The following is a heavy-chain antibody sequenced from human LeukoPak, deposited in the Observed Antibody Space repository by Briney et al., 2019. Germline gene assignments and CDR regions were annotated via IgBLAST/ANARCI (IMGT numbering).Heavy chain of an antibody. D-gene: IGHD3-16*02. V-gene: IGHV3-74*01. CDR2: INSDGSST. J-gene: IGHJ4*02. Sequence: GGSLRLSCVASGFTFNTYWMHWVRQGPGKGLVRVSDINSDGSSTNYAGSVKGRFTISRDNGKNTLYLQMNSLRAEDTALYYCARGRYYLDYWGQGTLVTVSS. CDR3: ARGRYYLDY. CDR1: GFTFNTYW.